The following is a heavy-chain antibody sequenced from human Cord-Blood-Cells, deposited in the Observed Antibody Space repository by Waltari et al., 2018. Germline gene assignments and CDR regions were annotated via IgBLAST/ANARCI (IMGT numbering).Heavy chain of an antibody. D-gene: IGHD2-15*01. J-gene: IGHJ4*02. Sequence: QVQLVESGGGVVQPGGSLRLSCAASGFTFSSEGMHWVRQAPGKGLEWVAFIRYDGSNKYYADSVKGRFTISRDNSKNTLYLQMNSLRAEDTAVYYCAKDRSYGGNWRFDYWGQGTLVTVSS. V-gene: IGHV3-30*02. CDR3: AKDRSYGGNWRFDY. CDR2: IRYDGSNK. CDR1: GFTFSSEG.